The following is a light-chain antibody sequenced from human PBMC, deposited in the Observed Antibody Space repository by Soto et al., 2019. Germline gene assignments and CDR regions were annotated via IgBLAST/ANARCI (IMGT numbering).Light chain of an antibody. CDR1: QGISSW. Sequence: IKIPQSPSSVSALPGETVTITCRASQGISSWLAWYQQKPGKAPKLLIYKASNLQGGVPSRFSGSGSGTDFTLTITNLQPEDFATYYCHQASSFPLTFSGGTRVDIK. V-gene: IGKV1-12*01. CDR2: KAS. CDR3: HQASSFPLT. J-gene: IGKJ4*01.